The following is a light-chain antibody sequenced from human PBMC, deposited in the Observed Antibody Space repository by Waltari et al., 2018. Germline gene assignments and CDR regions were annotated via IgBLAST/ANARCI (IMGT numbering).Light chain of an antibody. Sequence: SYELTQPPSVSVSPGQTASITCSGDKLGDTYACWYQQKPGQSPVLVIYQDNKRPSGIPERFSGSNSGNTATLTIIGTQAMDEADYYCQAWDSSTAVFGGGTKLTVL. CDR2: QDN. V-gene: IGLV3-1*01. CDR1: KLGDTY. CDR3: QAWDSSTAV. J-gene: IGLJ2*01.